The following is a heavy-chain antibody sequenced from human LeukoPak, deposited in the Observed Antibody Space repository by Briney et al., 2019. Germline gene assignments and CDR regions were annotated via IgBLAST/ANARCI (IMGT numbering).Heavy chain of an antibody. CDR2: ISWNSGSI. CDR1: GFTFDDYA. Sequence: PGRSLRLSCAASGFTFDDYAMHWVRQAPGKGLEWVSGISWNSGSIGYADSVKGRFTISRDNAKNSLYLQMNSLRAEDTAVYYCARYSSPYYFDYWGQGTLVTVS. CDR3: ARYSSPYYFDY. V-gene: IGHV3-9*01. J-gene: IGHJ4*02.